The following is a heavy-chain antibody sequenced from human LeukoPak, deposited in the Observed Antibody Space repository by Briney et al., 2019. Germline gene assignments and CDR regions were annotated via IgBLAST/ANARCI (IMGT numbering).Heavy chain of an antibody. CDR1: GGSINYYY. Sequence: NPSEALSLTCTVSGGSINYYYWSWIRQPPGKGLEYIGYIYSSGSTNYNPSLKSRVTMSVDTSKNQFSLKLSSVTAADTAVYYCARDSRYSDTSGYYYSHYYMDVWGKGTTVTVSS. J-gene: IGHJ6*03. CDR3: ARDSRYSDTSGYYYSHYYMDV. V-gene: IGHV4-59*01. CDR2: IYSSGST. D-gene: IGHD3-22*01.